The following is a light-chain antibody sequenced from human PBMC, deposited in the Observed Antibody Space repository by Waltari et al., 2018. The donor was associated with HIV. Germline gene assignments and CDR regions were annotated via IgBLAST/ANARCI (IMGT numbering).Light chain of an antibody. J-gene: IGLJ3*02. V-gene: IGLV6-57*03. CDR3: QSYDSSNHAV. Sequence: NFMLTQPHSVSESPGKTVTVSCTRSSGSIASNYVQWYQQRPGSAPTTGIYGANQRPSGVPDRFSGSIDSSSNSASLTISGLKTEDEADYYCQSYDSSNHAVFGGGTKLTVL. CDR2: GAN. CDR1: SGSIASNY.